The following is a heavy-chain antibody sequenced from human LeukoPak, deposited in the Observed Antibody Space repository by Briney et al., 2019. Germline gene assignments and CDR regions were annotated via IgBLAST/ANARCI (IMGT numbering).Heavy chain of an antibody. J-gene: IGHJ3*02. CDR3: ARAKYYYDSTTYLDAFDI. Sequence: GGSLRLSCEGSGFIFDDYGMSWVRQDQGKGLEWVSGINWNGGRTGYADSVKGRFATSRDNAKNSLFLQMNSLRAEDTALYYCARAKYYYDSTTYLDAFDIWGQGTMVTVSS. CDR2: INWNGGRT. V-gene: IGHV3-20*04. D-gene: IGHD3-22*01. CDR1: GFIFDDYG.